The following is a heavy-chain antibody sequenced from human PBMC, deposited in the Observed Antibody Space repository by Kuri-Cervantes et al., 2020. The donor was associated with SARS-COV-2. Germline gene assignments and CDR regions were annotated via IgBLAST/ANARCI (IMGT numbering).Heavy chain of an antibody. Sequence: ETLSLTCAASGFTFSSYWMSWVRQAPGKGLEWVSSISSSSSYIYYADSVKGRFTISRDNAKNSLYLQMNSLRAEDTAVYYCASQGAVYWGQGTLVTVSS. V-gene: IGHV3-21*01. CDR2: ISSSSSYI. CDR3: ASQGAVY. CDR1: GFTFSSYW. D-gene: IGHD1-26*01. J-gene: IGHJ4*02.